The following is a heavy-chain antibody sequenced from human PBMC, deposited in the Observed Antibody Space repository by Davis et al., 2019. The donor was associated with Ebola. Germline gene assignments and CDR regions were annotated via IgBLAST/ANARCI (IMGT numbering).Heavy chain of an antibody. CDR1: GYTFTSYA. D-gene: IGHD2-8*02. CDR3: ARDWDYCTGGVCYWHYFDY. J-gene: IGHJ4*02. Sequence: ASVKVSCKASGYTFTSYAMHWVRQAPGQRLEWMGWINAGNGNTKYSQKFQGRVTITRDTSASTAYMELRSLRSDDTAVYYCARDWDYCTGGVCYWHYFDYWGQGTLVTVSS. V-gene: IGHV1-3*01. CDR2: INAGNGNT.